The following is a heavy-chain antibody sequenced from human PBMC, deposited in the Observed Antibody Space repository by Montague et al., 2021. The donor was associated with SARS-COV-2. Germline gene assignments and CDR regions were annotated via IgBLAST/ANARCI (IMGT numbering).Heavy chain of an antibody. V-gene: IGHV2-70*04. D-gene: IGHD3-9*01. Sequence: PALVKPTQTLTLTCTLSGFSLSTSGMRASWIRQPPGKALEWLARXDWXDDKFYSTSLKTRLTISKDTSKNQVVLTMTNMDPVDTATYYCARSYYDILTNYYDAFDIWGQGTMVTVSS. CDR3: ARSYYDILTNYYDAFDI. CDR1: GFSLSTSGMR. CDR2: XDWXDDK. J-gene: IGHJ3*02.